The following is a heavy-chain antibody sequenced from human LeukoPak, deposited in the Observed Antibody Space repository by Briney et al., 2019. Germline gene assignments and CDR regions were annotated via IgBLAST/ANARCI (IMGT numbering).Heavy chain of an antibody. CDR2: IIPIFGTA. CDR1: GGTFSSYA. D-gene: IGHD6-13*01. Sequence: GASVKVSCKASGGTFSSYAISWVRQAPGQGLEWMGGIIPIFGTANYAQKFQGRVTITADKSTSTAYMELSSLRSEDTAVYYCARYSSSWYYYFDYWGQGTLVTVSS. J-gene: IGHJ4*02. V-gene: IGHV1-69*06. CDR3: ARYSSSWYYYFDY.